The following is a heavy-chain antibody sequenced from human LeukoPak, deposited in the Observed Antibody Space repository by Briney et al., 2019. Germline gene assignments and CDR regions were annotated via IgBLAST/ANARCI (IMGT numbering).Heavy chain of an antibody. CDR2: ISAYNGNT. CDR3: ARGVGGYCGGDCFSATDY. Sequence: ASVNVSFTASGYTFTSYGISWVRQAPGQGLEWMGWISAYNGNTNYAQKLQGRVTMTTDTSTSTAYMELRSLRSDDTAVYYCARGVGGYCGGDCFSATDYWGQGTLVTVSS. J-gene: IGHJ4*02. V-gene: IGHV1-18*01. CDR1: GYTFTSYG. D-gene: IGHD2-21*02.